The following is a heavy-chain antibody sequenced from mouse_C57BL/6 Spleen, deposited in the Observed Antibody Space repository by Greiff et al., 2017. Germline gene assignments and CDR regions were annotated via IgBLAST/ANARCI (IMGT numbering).Heavy chain of an antibody. V-gene: IGHV1-59*01. CDR2: IDPSDSYT. CDR3: ARDYGSSDYYAMDY. CDR1: GYTFTSYW. D-gene: IGHD1-1*01. Sequence: QVQLQQPGAELVRSGTSVKLSCKASGYTFTSYWMHWVKQRPGQGLEWIGVIDPSDSYTNYNQKFKGKATLTVDTSSSTAYMQLSSLTSEDSAVYYCARDYGSSDYYAMDYWGQGTSVTVSS. J-gene: IGHJ4*01.